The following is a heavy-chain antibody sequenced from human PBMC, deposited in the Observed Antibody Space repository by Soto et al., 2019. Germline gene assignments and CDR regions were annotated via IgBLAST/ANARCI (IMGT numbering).Heavy chain of an antibody. V-gene: IGHV3-53*01. CDR3: ARDADSSGLHY. Sequence: PWWSLRLSCAASGFTVSGMFMNWFRQAPGKGLEWVSVIYPAGPTYYADSVKGRFTISRDNSKNTLFLQLNNLRAEDTAVYYCARDADSSGLHYWGQGILVTVSS. J-gene: IGHJ4*02. CDR2: IYPAGPT. D-gene: IGHD6-19*01. CDR1: GFTVSGMF.